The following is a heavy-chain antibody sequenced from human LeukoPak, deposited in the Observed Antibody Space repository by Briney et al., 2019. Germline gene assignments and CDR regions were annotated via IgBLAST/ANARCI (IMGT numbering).Heavy chain of an antibody. Sequence: ASVKVSCKASGGTFSSYAISWVRQAPGQGLEWMGGIIPIFGTANYAQKFQGRVTITADESTSTAYMELSSLRSEDTAVYYCARGSSLGFLWFGELPYGALDYWGQGTLVTVSS. CDR3: ARGSSLGFLWFGELPYGALDY. CDR2: IIPIFGTA. D-gene: IGHD3-10*01. V-gene: IGHV1-69*13. CDR1: GGTFSSYA. J-gene: IGHJ4*02.